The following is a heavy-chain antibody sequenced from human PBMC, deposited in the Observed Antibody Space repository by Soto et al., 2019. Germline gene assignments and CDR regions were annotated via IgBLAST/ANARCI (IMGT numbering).Heavy chain of an antibody. CDR1: GFTFSDHY. D-gene: IGHD3-22*01. J-gene: IGHJ4*02. CDR3: ARDYYKYYDSSGYYRSPAY. CDR2: ISYDGSDK. Sequence: GGSLRLSCAASGFTFSDHYMDWVRQAPGRGLEWVALISYDGSDKDYADSVKGRFTISRDNSRNTLFLQMNSLRAEDTAVYFCARDYYKYYDSSGYYRSPAYWGQGTLVTVSS. V-gene: IGHV3-30-3*01.